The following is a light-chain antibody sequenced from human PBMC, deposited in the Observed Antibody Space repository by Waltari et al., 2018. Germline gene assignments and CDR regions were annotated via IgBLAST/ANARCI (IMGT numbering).Light chain of an antibody. CDR2: DVS. Sequence: QSALTQPASVSGSPGRSITISCTGTSSDIGAYNYVSWYQQHPGKAPKLMIYDVSNRPSGVSKRSSCSKSGNTASLTISGLQADDEADYYCSSYTSTSTPVVFGGGTKLTVL. V-gene: IGLV2-14*03. J-gene: IGLJ2*01. CDR1: SSDIGAYNY. CDR3: SSYTSTSTPVV.